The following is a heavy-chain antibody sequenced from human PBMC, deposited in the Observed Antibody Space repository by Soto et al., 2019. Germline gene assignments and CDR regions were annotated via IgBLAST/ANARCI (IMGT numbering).Heavy chain of an antibody. CDR2: ISSSSSYI. Sequence: EVQLVESGGGLVKPGGSLRLSCAASGFTFSSYSMNWVRQAPGKGLEWVSSISSSSSYIYYADSVKGRFTISRDNAKNSLYLQMNSLRAEDTAVYYCVRDAGEVQRGGASRYFQHWGQGTLVTVSS. CDR1: GFTFSSYS. D-gene: IGHD2-21*01. CDR3: VRDAGEVQRGGASRYFQH. V-gene: IGHV3-21*01. J-gene: IGHJ1*01.